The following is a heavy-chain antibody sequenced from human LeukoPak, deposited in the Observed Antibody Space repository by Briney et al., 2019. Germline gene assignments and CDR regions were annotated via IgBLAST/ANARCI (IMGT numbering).Heavy chain of an antibody. J-gene: IGHJ4*02. CDR1: GFIFSSYG. Sequence: PGRSLRLSCAASGFIFSSYGMHWVRQAPGKGLEWVAVISYDGSKKFYADSVKGRFTISRDNSKNTLSLQMNSLRAEDTAVYHCAKGPGVAAAGKSYFDSWGQGTLVTVSS. D-gene: IGHD6-13*01. V-gene: IGHV3-30*18. CDR3: AKGPGVAAAGKSYFDS. CDR2: ISYDGSKK.